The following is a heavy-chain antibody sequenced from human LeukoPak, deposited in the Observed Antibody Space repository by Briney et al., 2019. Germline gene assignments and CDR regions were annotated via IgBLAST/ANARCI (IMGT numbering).Heavy chain of an antibody. CDR1: GYTFTSYG. CDR2: ISAYNGNT. Sequence: ASVKVSCKASGYTFTSYGISWVRQAPGQGREWMGWISAYNGNTNYAQKLQGRVTMTTDTSTSTAYMELRSLRSDDPAVYYCARGRPWSGYYDFDYWGPGTLVTVSS. V-gene: IGHV1-18*01. J-gene: IGHJ4*02. CDR3: ARGRPWSGYYDFDY. D-gene: IGHD3-3*01.